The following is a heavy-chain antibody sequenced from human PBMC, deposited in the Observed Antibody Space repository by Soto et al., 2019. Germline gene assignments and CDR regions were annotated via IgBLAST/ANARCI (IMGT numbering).Heavy chain of an antibody. V-gene: IGHV3-30*18. Sequence: QVQLVESGGGVVQPGRSLRLSCAASGFTFSSYGMHWVRQAPGKGLEWVAGISYDGSNKYYADSVKGRFTISRDNSKNTLYLQMNSLRAEDTAVYYCAKDRLSYYYDSSGLFDYWGQGTLVTVSS. J-gene: IGHJ4*02. CDR1: GFTFSSYG. CDR3: AKDRLSYYYDSSGLFDY. D-gene: IGHD3-22*01. CDR2: ISYDGSNK.